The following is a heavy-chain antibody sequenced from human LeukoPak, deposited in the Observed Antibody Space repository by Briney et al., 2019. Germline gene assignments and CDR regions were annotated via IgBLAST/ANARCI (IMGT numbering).Heavy chain of an antibody. CDR2: IKQDGSEK. D-gene: IGHD2-2*01. CDR1: GFTFSSYG. J-gene: IGHJ6*03. Sequence: PGRSLRLSCAASGFTFSSYGMHWVRQAPGKGLEWVANIKQDGSEKYYVDSVKGRFTISRDNAKNSLYLQMNSLRAEDTAVYYCARDVNGYCSSTSCYPPPANYYMDVWGKGTTVTVSS. V-gene: IGHV3-7*01. CDR3: ARDVNGYCSSTSCYPPPANYYMDV.